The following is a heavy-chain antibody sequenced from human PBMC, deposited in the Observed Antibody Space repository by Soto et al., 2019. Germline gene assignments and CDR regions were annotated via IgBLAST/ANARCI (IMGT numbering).Heavy chain of an antibody. V-gene: IGHV3-21*01. D-gene: IGHD3-10*01. J-gene: IGHJ3*02. CDR1: GFTFSSYS. Sequence: PGGSLRLSCAASGFTFSSYSMNWVRQAPGKGLEWVSFISSSSSYIYYADSVKGRFTISRDNAKNSLYLQMNSLRAEDTAVYYCASNYYGSGSYYNAGAFDIWGQGTMVTVSS. CDR3: ASNYYGSGSYYNAGAFDI. CDR2: ISSSSSYI.